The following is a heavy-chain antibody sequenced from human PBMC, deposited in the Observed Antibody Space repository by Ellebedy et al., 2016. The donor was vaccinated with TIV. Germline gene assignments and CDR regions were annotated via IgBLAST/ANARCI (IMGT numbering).Heavy chain of an antibody. CDR2: IYYSGST. CDR3: ARHSTRRQLWLEPFDY. D-gene: IGHD5-18*01. Sequence: MPSETLSLTFTVSGGSISSSSYYWGWIRQPPGKGLEWIGSIYYSGSTSYNPSLKSRVTISVDTSKNQFSLKLSSVTAADTAVYYCARHSTRRQLWLEPFDYWGQGTLVTVSS. V-gene: IGHV4-39*01. CDR1: GGSISSSSYY. J-gene: IGHJ4*02.